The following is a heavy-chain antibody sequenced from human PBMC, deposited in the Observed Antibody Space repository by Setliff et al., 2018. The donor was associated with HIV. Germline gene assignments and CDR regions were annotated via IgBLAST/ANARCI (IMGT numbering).Heavy chain of an antibody. V-gene: IGHV4-61*02. CDR3: AREQWLRYFDD. CDR2: IHTSGSN. J-gene: IGHJ4*02. CDR1: GGSISSGRYY. D-gene: IGHD5-12*01. Sequence: PSATLSLTCTVSGGSISSGRYYWSWIRQPAGKGLEWIGRIHTSGSNYYNPPLKSQVTISLATSTNQFSLRLTSVTAADTAVYYCAREQWLRYFDDWGQGALVTVSS.